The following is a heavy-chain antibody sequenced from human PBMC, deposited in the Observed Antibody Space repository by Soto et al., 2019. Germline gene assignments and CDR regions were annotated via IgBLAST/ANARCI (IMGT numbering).Heavy chain of an antibody. CDR2: IYYSGST. Sequence: PSETLSLTCTVSGGSISSSSYYWGWIRQPPGKGLEWIGSIYYSGSTYYNPSLKSRVTISVDTSKNQFSLKLSSVTAADTAVYYCARTETGYSGYDGEFSTDYWGQGTLVPVSS. D-gene: IGHD5-12*01. J-gene: IGHJ4*02. V-gene: IGHV4-39*01. CDR3: ARTETGYSGYDGEFSTDY. CDR1: GGSISSSSYY.